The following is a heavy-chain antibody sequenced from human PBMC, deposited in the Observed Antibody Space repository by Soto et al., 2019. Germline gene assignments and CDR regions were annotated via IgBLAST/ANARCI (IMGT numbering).Heavy chain of an antibody. CDR3: ASHAQYYDSLTGYQRHYYGMDV. D-gene: IGHD3-9*01. Sequence: QLQLQESGPGLVKPSETLSLTCTVSGGSISSSSYYWGWIRQPPGKGLAWIGSIYYSGSTYYNPSLKSRVTISVDTSKNQFSRKLSSVTAADTAVYYCASHAQYYDSLTGYQRHYYGMDVWGQGTTVTVSS. CDR1: GGSISSSSYY. CDR2: IYYSGST. V-gene: IGHV4-39*01. J-gene: IGHJ6*02.